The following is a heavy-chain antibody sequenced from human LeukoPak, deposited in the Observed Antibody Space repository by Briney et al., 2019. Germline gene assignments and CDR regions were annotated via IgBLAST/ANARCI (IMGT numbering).Heavy chain of an antibody. CDR1: GGSISSGGYS. D-gene: IGHD3-9*01. J-gene: IGHJ5*02. Sequence: SETLSLTCAVSGGSISSGGYSWSWIRQPPGKGLEWIGYIYHSGSTYYNPSLKSRVTISVDRSKNQFSLKLSSVTAADTAVYYCARGAGFYDILTGYYRFDWSDPWGQGTLVTVSS. CDR3: ARGAGFYDILTGYYRFDWSDP. CDR2: IYHSGST. V-gene: IGHV4-30-2*01.